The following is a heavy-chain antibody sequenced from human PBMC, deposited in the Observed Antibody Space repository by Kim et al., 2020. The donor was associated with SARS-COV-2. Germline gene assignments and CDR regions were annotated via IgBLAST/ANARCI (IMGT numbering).Heavy chain of an antibody. CDR2: ISAYNGNT. Sequence: ASVKVSCKASGYTFTSYGISWVRQAPGQGLEWMGWISAYNGNTNYAQKLQGRVTMTTDTSTSTAYMELRSLRSDDTAVYYCARVYTIFGPRGGYGMDVWGQGTTVTVSS. CDR1: GYTFTSYG. V-gene: IGHV1-18*01. CDR3: ARVYTIFGPRGGYGMDV. J-gene: IGHJ6*02. D-gene: IGHD3-3*01.